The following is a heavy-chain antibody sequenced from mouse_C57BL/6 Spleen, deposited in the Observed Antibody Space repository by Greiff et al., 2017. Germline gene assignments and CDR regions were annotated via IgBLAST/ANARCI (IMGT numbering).Heavy chain of an antibody. V-gene: IGHV5-17*01. CDR3: ARAYYYGSFYAMDY. CDR2: ISSGSSTI. D-gene: IGHD1-1*01. Sequence: EVKLQESGGGLVKPGGSLKLSCAASGFTFSDYGMHWVRQAPEKGLEWVAYISSGSSTIYYADTVKGRFTISRDNAKNTLFLQMTSLRSEDTAMYYCARAYYYGSFYAMDYWGQGTSVTVSS. J-gene: IGHJ4*01. CDR1: GFTFSDYG.